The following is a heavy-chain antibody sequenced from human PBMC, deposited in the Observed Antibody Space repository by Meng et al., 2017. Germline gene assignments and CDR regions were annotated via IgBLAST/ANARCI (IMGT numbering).Heavy chain of an antibody. CDR3: ARDLLYDSLTGYYPD. CDR1: GFTFSSYA. J-gene: IGHJ4*02. CDR2: ISSSSSYI. D-gene: IGHD3-9*01. V-gene: IGHV3-21*01. Sequence: GESLKISCAASGFTFSSYAMSWVRQAPGKGLEWVSSISSSSSYIYYADSVKGRFTISRDNAKNSLYLQMNSLRAEDTAVYYCARDLLYDSLTGYYPDWGQGTLVTVSS.